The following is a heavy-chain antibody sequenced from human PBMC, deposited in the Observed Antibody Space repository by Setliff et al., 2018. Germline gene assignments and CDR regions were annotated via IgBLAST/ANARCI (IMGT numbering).Heavy chain of an antibody. Sequence: PGGSLRLSCAASGFTFSSYWMSWVRQPPGKGLEWVSYISNSGSTIYYAASVKGRFTISRDNAKNSLYLQMNSLRAEDTAVYYCARASSVAGLTTDYWGQGTQVTVSS. CDR3: ARASSVAGLTTDY. J-gene: IGHJ4*02. CDR2: ISNSGSTI. V-gene: IGHV3-48*04. D-gene: IGHD6-19*01. CDR1: GFTFSSYW.